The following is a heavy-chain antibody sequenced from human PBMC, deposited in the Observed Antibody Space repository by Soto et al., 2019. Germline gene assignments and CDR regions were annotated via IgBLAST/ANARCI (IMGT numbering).Heavy chain of an antibody. D-gene: IGHD3-16*01. J-gene: IGHJ4*02. CDR1: GGSIFGYY. V-gene: IGHV4-59*01. Sequence: KPSETLSLTCSVSGGSIFGYYWSWIRQPPGKGLEWIGYVYYTGSTTYNPSLKSRVTMSVDTSKNQFSLKLSSVTAADTAMYYCARNVPPRWLQFGFWGQGALVTVSS. CDR2: VYYTGST. CDR3: ARNVPPRWLQFGF.